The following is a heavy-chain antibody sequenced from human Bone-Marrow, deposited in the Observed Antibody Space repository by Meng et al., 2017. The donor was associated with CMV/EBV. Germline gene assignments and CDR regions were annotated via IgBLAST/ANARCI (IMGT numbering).Heavy chain of an antibody. CDR2: MNPNSGNT. Sequence: ASVKVSCKASGYTFTSYDINWVRQATGQGLEWMGWMNPNSGNTGYAQKFQGRVTITTDESTSTAYMELSSLRSDDTAVYYCSRRKAYDFGVGDYYYGMDVWGQGTTVTVSS. CDR1: GYTFTSYD. CDR3: SRRKAYDFGVGDYYYGMDV. J-gene: IGHJ6*02. V-gene: IGHV1-8*03. D-gene: IGHD3-3*01.